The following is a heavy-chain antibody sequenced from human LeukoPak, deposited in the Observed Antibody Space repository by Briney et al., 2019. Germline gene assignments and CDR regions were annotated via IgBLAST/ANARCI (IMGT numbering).Heavy chain of an antibody. V-gene: IGHV4-61*02. CDR2: IYTSGST. Sequence: TLSLTCTVSGGSISSGSYYWSWIRQPAGEGLEWIGRIYTSGSTNYNPSLKSRVTISVDTSKNQFSLKPSSVTAADTAVYYCARARDWNYVPFDYWGQGTLVTVSS. D-gene: IGHD1-7*01. CDR3: ARARDWNYVPFDY. CDR1: GGSISSGSYY. J-gene: IGHJ4*02.